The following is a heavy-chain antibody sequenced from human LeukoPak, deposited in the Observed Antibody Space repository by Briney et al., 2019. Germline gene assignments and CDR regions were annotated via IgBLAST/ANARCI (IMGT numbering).Heavy chain of an antibody. CDR2: ISTYNGNT. CDR1: GYTFTSYG. J-gene: IGHJ5*02. Sequence: VASVKVSCKASGYTFTSYGITWVRQAPGHGLEWMGWISTYNGNTNYAQNLQGRVTMTTDTSTSTAYMELRSLQSDDTAVYYCARSGTAYCNGGSCYGPKFDPWGQGTLVTVSS. CDR3: ARSGTAYCNGGSCYGPKFDP. V-gene: IGHV1-18*01. D-gene: IGHD2-15*01.